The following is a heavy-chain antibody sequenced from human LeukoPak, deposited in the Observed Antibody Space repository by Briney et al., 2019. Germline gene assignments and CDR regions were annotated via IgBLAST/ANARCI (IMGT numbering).Heavy chain of an antibody. CDR3: ARREGGWYLDY. Sequence: GDPLKFSCKGSGSSLTSYWIGWSGQMPGKGLEWFEIIYPGDSDNRYIPSFQGNVTISADKSISTAYLQWRSLKASDTAMYYCARREGGWYLDYWGQGTLVTVSS. CDR2: IYPGDSDN. D-gene: IGHD6-19*01. CDR1: GSSLTSYW. J-gene: IGHJ4*02. V-gene: IGHV5-51*01.